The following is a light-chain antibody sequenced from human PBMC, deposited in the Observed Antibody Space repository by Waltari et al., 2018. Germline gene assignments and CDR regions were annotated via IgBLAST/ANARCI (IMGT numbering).Light chain of an antibody. CDR2: AAS. Sequence: DIQMTQSPSSLSAAVGDRLIITCRASQNIENYLNWYQQKPGGATKLLIYAASSLQSGVPSRFSGSGSGTDFTLTISNLQPEDFATYYCQQTYSTPTITFGQGTRLDI. J-gene: IGKJ5*01. V-gene: IGKV1-39*01. CDR1: QNIENY. CDR3: QQTYSTPTIT.